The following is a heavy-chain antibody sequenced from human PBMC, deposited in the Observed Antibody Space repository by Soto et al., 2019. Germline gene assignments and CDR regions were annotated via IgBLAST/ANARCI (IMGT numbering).Heavy chain of an antibody. J-gene: IGHJ6*02. CDR1: GDSVTSDY. CDR2: MHYTGFT. CDR3: ARDQAYDYTSPGDYYYYGMDV. Sequence: SETLSLTCSFSGDSVTSDYLTWIRQSPEKGLEWIGYMHYTGFTYYNPSLKSRVTISVDTSKNQFSLNLSSVTAADTAVYYCARDQAYDYTSPGDYYYYGMDVWGQGTTVTVSS. V-gene: IGHV4-59*02. D-gene: IGHD4-4*01.